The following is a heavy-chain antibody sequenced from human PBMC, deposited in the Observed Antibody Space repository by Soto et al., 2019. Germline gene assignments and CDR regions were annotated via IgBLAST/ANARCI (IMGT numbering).Heavy chain of an antibody. CDR1: GFTFSSYT. D-gene: IGHD3-16*02. V-gene: IGHV3-21*01. CDR3: VRDPVNHPSGLDV. Sequence: PGGSLRLSCAASGFTFSSYTMHWVRQAPGKGLEWVSSISSNSNYMYYTDFVKGRFTISRDNAENSLFLQMNSLRAEDTAVYHCVRDPVNHPSGLDVWGQGTTVTVSS. J-gene: IGHJ6*02. CDR2: ISSNSNYM.